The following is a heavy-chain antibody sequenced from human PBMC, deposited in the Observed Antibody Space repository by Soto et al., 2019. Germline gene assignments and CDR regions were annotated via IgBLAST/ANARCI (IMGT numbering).Heavy chain of an antibody. CDR2: IVVGSGNT. CDR1: GFTFTSSA. V-gene: IGHV1-58*01. J-gene: IGHJ5*02. CDR3: AKDLKINWFDP. Sequence: EASVKVSCKASGFTFTSSAVQWVRQARGQRLEWIGWIVVGSGNTNYAQKFQERVTITRDMSTSTAYMELSSLRSEDTAVYYCAKDLKINWFDPWGQGTLVTVSS.